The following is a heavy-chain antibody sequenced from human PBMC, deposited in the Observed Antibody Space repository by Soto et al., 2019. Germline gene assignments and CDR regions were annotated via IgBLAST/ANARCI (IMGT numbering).Heavy chain of an antibody. CDR2: IKQDGSEK. CDR3: ARLDYYDSSAPEDY. Sequence: GGSVRLSCAASGFTFSSYWMSWVRQAPGKGLEWVANIKQDGSEKYYVDSVKGRFTISRDNAKNSLYLQMNSLRAEDTAVYYCARLDYYDSSAPEDYWGQGTLVTVSS. J-gene: IGHJ4*02. D-gene: IGHD3-22*01. V-gene: IGHV3-7*03. CDR1: GFTFSSYW.